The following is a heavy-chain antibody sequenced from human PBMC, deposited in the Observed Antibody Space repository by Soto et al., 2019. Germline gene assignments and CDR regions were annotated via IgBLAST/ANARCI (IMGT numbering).Heavy chain of an antibody. CDR3: AKGPEYSGYAWFGP. D-gene: IGHD5-12*01. Sequence: QVQLVESGGGVVQPGRSLRLSCAASGFTFSSYGMHWVRQAPGKGLEWVAVISYDGSNKYYADSVKGRFTISRDNSKNTLYLQMNSLRAEDTAVYYCAKGPEYSGYAWFGPWGQGTLVTVSS. J-gene: IGHJ5*02. CDR2: ISYDGSNK. V-gene: IGHV3-30*18. CDR1: GFTFSSYG.